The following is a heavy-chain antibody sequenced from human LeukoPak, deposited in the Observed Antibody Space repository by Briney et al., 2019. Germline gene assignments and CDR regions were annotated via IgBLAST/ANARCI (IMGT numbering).Heavy chain of an antibody. V-gene: IGHV3-33*08. D-gene: IGHD2-2*01. Sequence: TGGSLRLSCAASGFTFSSYAMHWVRQAPGEGLEWVAIIWYDGSNKYYADSVKGRFTISRDNSKNTLYLQMNSLRAEDTAVYYCARQYCISTNCYADYWGQGTLVTVSS. J-gene: IGHJ4*02. CDR2: IWYDGSNK. CDR1: GFTFSSYA. CDR3: ARQYCISTNCYADY.